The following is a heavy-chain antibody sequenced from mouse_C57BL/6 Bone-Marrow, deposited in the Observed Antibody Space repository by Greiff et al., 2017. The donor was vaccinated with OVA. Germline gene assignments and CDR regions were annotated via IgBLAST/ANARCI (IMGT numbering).Heavy chain of an antibody. CDR2: IYPCGGST. V-gene: IGHV1-69*02. CDR3: ARCADCSRYVDY. Sequence: QVQLQQPGAELVKPGASVKMSCKASGYTFTSYWIHWVKQRPGQGLEWIGEIYPCGGSTNYNQKFKGKATLTVDKSSSTAYMQLSSLTSEDSAFYYCARCADCSRYVDYWGQGTTLTVSA. CDR1: GYTFTSYW. J-gene: IGHJ2*01. D-gene: IGHD1-1*01.